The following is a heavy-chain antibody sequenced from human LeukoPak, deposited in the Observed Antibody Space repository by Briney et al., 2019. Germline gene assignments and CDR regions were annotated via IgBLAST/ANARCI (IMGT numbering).Heavy chain of an antibody. V-gene: IGHV5-51*01. CDR3: AKPGWELLGSGAFDI. CDR1: GYSTTNYW. Sequence: AESLKISCTGAGYSTTNYWLGGVRQTAREGLEWRGIISRGDSANRYSPSFQGQVTSSADKSIITAYLQWSSLKASDTAMYYCAKPGWELLGSGAFDIWGQGTMVTGSS. J-gene: IGHJ3*02. D-gene: IGHD1-26*01. CDR2: ISRGDSAN.